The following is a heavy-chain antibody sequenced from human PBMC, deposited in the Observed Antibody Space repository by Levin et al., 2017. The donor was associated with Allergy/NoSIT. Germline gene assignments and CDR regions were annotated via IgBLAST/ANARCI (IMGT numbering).Heavy chain of an antibody. D-gene: IGHD2-15*01. Sequence: PSETLSLTCTVSGGSISSYYWSWIRQPPGKGLEWIGYIYYSGSTNYNPSLKSRVTISVDTSKNQFSLKLSSVTAADTAVYYCARGGVVVAGTLYYYGMDVWGQGTTVTVSS. CDR1: GGSISSYY. V-gene: IGHV4-59*01. J-gene: IGHJ6*02. CDR3: ARGGVVVAGTLYYYGMDV. CDR2: IYYSGST.